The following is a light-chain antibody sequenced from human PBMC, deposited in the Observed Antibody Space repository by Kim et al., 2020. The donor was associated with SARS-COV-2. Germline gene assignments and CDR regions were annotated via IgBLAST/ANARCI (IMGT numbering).Light chain of an antibody. V-gene: IGKV3-11*01. CDR3: QQRSTTIT. CDR2: DAS. CDR1: QSVSSY. Sequence: SQWPGESATRSCRASQSVSSYLAWYQKQAGQAPRLLIYDASSRATGIQARCSGGGSGTDFTLTSSRLEPEDFAVYYCQQRSTTITFGQGTRLEIK. J-gene: IGKJ5*01.